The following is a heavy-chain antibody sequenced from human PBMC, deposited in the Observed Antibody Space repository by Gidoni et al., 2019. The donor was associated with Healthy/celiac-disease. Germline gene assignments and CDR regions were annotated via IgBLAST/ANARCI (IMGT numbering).Heavy chain of an antibody. CDR2: INHSGST. Sequence: QVQLQQWGAGLLKPSETLSLTCAVYGGSFSGYYWSWIRKPPGKGLEWIGEINHSGSTNYNPSLKSRVTISVDTSKNQFSLKLSSVTAADTAVYYCAREPRYYYGSGTGGNWFDPWGQGTLVTVSS. J-gene: IGHJ5*02. CDR3: AREPRYYYGSGTGGNWFDP. D-gene: IGHD3-10*01. CDR1: GGSFSGYY. V-gene: IGHV4-34*01.